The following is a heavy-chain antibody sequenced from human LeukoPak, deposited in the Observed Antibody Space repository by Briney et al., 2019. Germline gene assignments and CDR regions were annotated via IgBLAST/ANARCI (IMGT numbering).Heavy chain of an antibody. J-gene: IGHJ4*02. CDR3: ARLMRGYYYDSSGYYSTKPNYYFDY. CDR2: INHSGST. D-gene: IGHD3-22*01. V-gene: IGHV4-39*07. Sequence: RPSETLSLTCTVSGVSISSSSYYWSWIRQPPGKGLEWVGEINHSGSTNYNPSLKGRVTISVDTSKNQFSLKLSSVTAADTAVYYCARLMRGYYYDSSGYYSTKPNYYFDYWGQGTLVTVSS. CDR1: GVSISSSSYY.